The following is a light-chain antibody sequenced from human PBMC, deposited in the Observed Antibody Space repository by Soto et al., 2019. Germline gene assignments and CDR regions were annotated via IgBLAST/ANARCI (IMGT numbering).Light chain of an antibody. Sequence: DIQMTQSPSSLSASVGDRVTITCRASQGIRNDLSWYQQKPGTAPKRLIYTASSLQSGIPSRLSGSVSETEFTLTISSPQPEDFATYHGLQHTSYPPTFGGGTKVEIK. CDR2: TAS. CDR1: QGIRND. V-gene: IGKV1-17*01. CDR3: LQHTSYPPT. J-gene: IGKJ4*01.